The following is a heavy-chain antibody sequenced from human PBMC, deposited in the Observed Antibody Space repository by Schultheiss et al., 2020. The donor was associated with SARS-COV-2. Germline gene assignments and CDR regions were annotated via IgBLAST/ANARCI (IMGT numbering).Heavy chain of an antibody. CDR2: IYSSGNT. V-gene: IGHV4-4*07. D-gene: IGHD2-15*01. Sequence: SETLSLTCTVSGGSINSYYMSWTRQPAGKGLEWIWRIYSSGNTHYSPSLRSRVTVAVDASKNQLTLKLRSVTAADTAVYYCARDVGILPYYYMGVWGKGTTVTVSS. J-gene: IGHJ6*03. CDR3: ARDVGILPYYYMGV. CDR1: GGSINSYY.